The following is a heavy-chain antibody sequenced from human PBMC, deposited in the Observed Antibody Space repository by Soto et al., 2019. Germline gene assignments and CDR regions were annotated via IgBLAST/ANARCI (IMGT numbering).Heavy chain of an antibody. CDR1: GFTFSSYS. D-gene: IGHD1-26*01. CDR3: VRRSGRYLS. J-gene: IGHJ5*02. V-gene: IGHV3-48*01. Sequence: EVQLVESGGGLVQPGGSLRLSCAASGFTFSSYSMNWVRQAPGKGLEWVSFISSNSHIIYYADSVKGRFIISRDNAKNSLYLQMNSLRVDDTAVYYCVRRSGRYLSWGQGTLVTVSS. CDR2: ISSNSHII.